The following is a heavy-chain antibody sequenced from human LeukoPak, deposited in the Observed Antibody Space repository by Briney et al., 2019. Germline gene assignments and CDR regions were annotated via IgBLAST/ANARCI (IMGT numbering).Heavy chain of an antibody. CDR3: ARSIRWLQSYYFDY. CDR2: IYYSGST. CDR1: GGSISSYY. D-gene: IGHD5-24*01. V-gene: IGHV4-59*01. J-gene: IGHJ4*02. Sequence: SENLSLTCTVSGGSISSYYWSWIRQPPGKGLEWIGFIYYSGSTNYNPSLKSRVTISVDTSKNQFSLKLSSVTAADTAVYYCARSIRWLQSYYFDYWGQGTLVTVSS.